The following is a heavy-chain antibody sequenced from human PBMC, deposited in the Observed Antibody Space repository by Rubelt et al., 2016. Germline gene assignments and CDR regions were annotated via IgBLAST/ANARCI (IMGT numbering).Heavy chain of an antibody. CDR1: GGSFSGYF. D-gene: IGHD4-11*01. Sequence: QVQLQQWGAGLLKPSETLSLTCGVYGGSFSGYFWSWIRQSPGTGLEWIGEITHSGSTTYNPSLKSRVTISVDTSKDQFSLRVTSVTTADTAVYYCASYSNRNAFDFWGQGTMVTVSS. J-gene: IGHJ3*01. V-gene: IGHV4-34*01. CDR3: ASYSNRNAFDF. CDR2: ITHSGST.